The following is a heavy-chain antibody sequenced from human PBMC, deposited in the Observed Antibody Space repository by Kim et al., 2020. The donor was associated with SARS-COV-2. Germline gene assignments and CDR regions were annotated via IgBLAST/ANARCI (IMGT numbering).Heavy chain of an antibody. J-gene: IGHJ4*02. CDR3: AHRRWDWNDVDVFDY. V-gene: IGHV2-5*01. D-gene: IGHD1-1*01. Sequence: PSLKSRLTITKDTSKNQVVLTMTNMDPVDTATYYCAHRRWDWNDVDVFDYWGQGTLVTVSS.